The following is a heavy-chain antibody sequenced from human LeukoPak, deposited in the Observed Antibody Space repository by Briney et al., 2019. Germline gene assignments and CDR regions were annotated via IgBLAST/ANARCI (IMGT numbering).Heavy chain of an antibody. CDR3: ARGARYCGSTSCPTRTYYYYYMDV. D-gene: IGHD2-2*01. V-gene: IGHV3-48*01. CDR2: ISSSSSTI. CDR1: GFTFSSYS. J-gene: IGHJ6*03. Sequence: QPGGSLRLSCAASGFTFSSYSMNWVRQAPGKGLEWVSYISSSSSTIYYADSVKGRFTISRDNAKNSLYLQMNSLRAEDTAVYYCARGARYCGSTSCPTRTYYYYYMDVWGKGTTVTVSS.